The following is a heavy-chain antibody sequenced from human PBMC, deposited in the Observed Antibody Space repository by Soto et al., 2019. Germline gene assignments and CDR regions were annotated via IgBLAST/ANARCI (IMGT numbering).Heavy chain of an antibody. CDR3: ARVRREYDNSGPVDY. CDR2: IYYGGST. CDR1: GGSISSGDFS. D-gene: IGHD3-22*01. V-gene: IGHV4-30-2*01. J-gene: IGHJ4*02. Sequence: QLQLQESGSGLVKPSQTLSLTCAVSGGSISSGDFSWNWIRQPPGKGLEYIGYIYYGGSTYYNPSLQSRFTMSVDRSRNQFSLKLNSVTAADTAVYYCARVRREYDNSGPVDYWGQGTLVTVSS.